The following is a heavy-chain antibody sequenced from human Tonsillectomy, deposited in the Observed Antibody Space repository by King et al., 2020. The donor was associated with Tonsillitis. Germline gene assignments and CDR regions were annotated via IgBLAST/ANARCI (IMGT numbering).Heavy chain of an antibody. D-gene: IGHD1-26*01. J-gene: IGHJ4*02. Sequence: VQLQESGPGLVKPSETLSLTCTVSGGFISSYYWSWSRQPAGTGLEWIGRIYTSWSTNSNPPLKSRFTMSVDTSKNQFSLKLSSVTAADTAVYYCARVAEYSGSSFDYWGQGTLVTVSS. CDR3: ARVAEYSGSSFDY. CDR2: IYTSWST. V-gene: IGHV4-4*07. CDR1: GGFISSYY.